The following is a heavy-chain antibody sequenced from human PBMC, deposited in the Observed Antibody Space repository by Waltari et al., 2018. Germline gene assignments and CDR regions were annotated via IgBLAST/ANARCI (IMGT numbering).Heavy chain of an antibody. Sequence: EVQLVESGGGLVKPGGSLRLSCAASGFTFSSYSMNWFRQAPGKGLEWVSSISSSSSYIYYADSVKGRFTISRDNAKNSLYLQMNSLRAEDTAVYYCAREGSLGWFDPWGQGTLVTVSS. CDR3: AREGSLGWFDP. CDR1: GFTFSSYS. V-gene: IGHV3-21*01. D-gene: IGHD1-26*01. J-gene: IGHJ5*02. CDR2: ISSSSSYI.